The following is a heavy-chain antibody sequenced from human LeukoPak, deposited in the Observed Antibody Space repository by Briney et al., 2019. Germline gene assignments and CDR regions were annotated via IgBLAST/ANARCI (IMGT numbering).Heavy chain of an antibody. V-gene: IGHV4-39*01. CDR1: GGSVSSSSYY. D-gene: IGHD5-12*01. CDR2: VYYSGST. J-gene: IGHJ5*02. Sequence: PWGTLTLTCTVSGGSVSSSSYYWGWIRPPPGKGVEWIGSVYYSGSTYYNPSHKSRVTISVDTSNNQFSPKLSSVTAADTALYYCARRLRGFDAGGEGTLVTVS. CDR3: ARRLRGFDA.